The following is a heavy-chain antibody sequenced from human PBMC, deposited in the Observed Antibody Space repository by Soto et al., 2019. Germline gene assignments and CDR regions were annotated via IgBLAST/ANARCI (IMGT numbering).Heavy chain of an antibody. CDR2: INDRGSI. V-gene: IGHV4-34*01. CDR3: ARESHDILTGPPWVWYFDL. CDR1: GGSFSGYY. J-gene: IGHJ2*01. D-gene: IGHD3-9*01. Sequence: QVQLQQWGAGPLRPLETLSLTCGVSGGSFSGYYWAWIRQSPGKGLEWIGEINDRGSINYNASLKSRVSISDDTSKNQYSLKLRSVPAADTAVYYCARESHDILTGPPWVWYFDLWGRGTLVTVSS.